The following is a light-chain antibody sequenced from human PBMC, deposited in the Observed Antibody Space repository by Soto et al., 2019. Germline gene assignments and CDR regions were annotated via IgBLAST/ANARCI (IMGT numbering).Light chain of an antibody. CDR2: WAS. CDR1: QNILYSSNNKNY. J-gene: IGKJ4*01. V-gene: IGKV4-1*01. Sequence: DIVMTQSPDSLAVSLGERATINCKSSQNILYSSNNKNYLAWYQQKPGQPPKLLIYWASTRESGVPDRFSGSGSGTDFTLTISSLQAEDVEVYYCQQYYSTLTFGGGTKVEIK. CDR3: QQYYSTLT.